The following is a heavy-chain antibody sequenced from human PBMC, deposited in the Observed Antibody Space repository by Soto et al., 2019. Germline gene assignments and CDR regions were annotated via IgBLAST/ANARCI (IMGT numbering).Heavy chain of an antibody. V-gene: IGHV3-30*04. Sequence: GGSLRLSCAASAFTFSSYAMNWVRQAPGKGLEWVAVISYDGSYKYYADSVNGRFTISRDNSKNTLYLQMNSLRAEDTAVYYCAKINSGYVLRGTFDIWGQGTMVTVSS. J-gene: IGHJ3*02. CDR2: ISYDGSYK. D-gene: IGHD5-12*01. CDR1: AFTFSSYA. CDR3: AKINSGYVLRGTFDI.